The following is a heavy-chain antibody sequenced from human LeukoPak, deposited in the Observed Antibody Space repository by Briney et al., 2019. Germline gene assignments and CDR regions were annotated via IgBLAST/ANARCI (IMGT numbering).Heavy chain of an antibody. CDR1: GFTFSSNL. J-gene: IGHJ4*02. V-gene: IGHV3-66*02. CDR3: ARGLNTVTQIMTY. D-gene: IGHD4-17*01. CDR2: LYSDGTT. Sequence: PGGSLRLSCAASGFTFSSNLMSWVRQAPGKGLEWVSILYSDGTTYYADSVKGRFSISRDNSKNTLYLQMNNLRAEDTAIYYCARGLNTVTQIMTYWGQGTLVTVSS.